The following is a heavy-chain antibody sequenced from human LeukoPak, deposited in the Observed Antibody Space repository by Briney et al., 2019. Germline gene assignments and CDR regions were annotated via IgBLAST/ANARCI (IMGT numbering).Heavy chain of an antibody. Sequence: GGSLRLSCAASGFTVSSNYMSWVRQAPGTGLGWVSIIYSSGRTDYADSVKGRFTISRDNSKNTLYLQMNSLRAEDTAMYYCARNYGSGSYFNAWIDYWGQGTLVTVSS. CDR2: IYSSGRT. V-gene: IGHV3-53*01. CDR1: GFTVSSNY. D-gene: IGHD3-10*01. J-gene: IGHJ4*02. CDR3: ARNYGSGSYFNAWIDY.